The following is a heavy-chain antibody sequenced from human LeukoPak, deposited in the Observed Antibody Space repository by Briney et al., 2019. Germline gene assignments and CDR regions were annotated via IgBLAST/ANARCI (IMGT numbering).Heavy chain of an antibody. CDR3: ARAEVVGAHLRSGYFQH. CDR2: IYHSGST. J-gene: IGHJ1*01. CDR1: GGSISSSNW. Sequence: SETLSLTCAVSGGSISSSNWWSWVRQPPGKGLEWIGEIYHSGSTNYNPSLKSRVTISVDKSKNQFSLNVSSVTAADTAVYYCARAEVVGAHLRSGYFQHWGQGTLITVSS. D-gene: IGHD1-26*01. V-gene: IGHV4-4*02.